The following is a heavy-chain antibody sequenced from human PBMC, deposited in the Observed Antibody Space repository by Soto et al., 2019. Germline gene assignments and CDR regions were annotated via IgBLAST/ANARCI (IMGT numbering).Heavy chain of an antibody. CDR3: ARGSLEYSSSLAAFDI. CDR2: TYYRSKWYN. J-gene: IGHJ3*02. D-gene: IGHD6-6*01. V-gene: IGHV6-1*01. Sequence: SQTLSLTYAISGDSDSSNSAAWNWIRQSPSRGLEWLGRTYYRSKWYNDYAVSVKSRITINPDTSKNQFSLQLNSVTPEDTAVYYCARGSLEYSSSLAAFDIWGQGTMVTVSS. CDR1: GDSDSSNSAA.